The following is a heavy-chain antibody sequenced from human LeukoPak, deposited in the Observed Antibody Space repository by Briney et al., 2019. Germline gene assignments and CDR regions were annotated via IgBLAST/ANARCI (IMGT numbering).Heavy chain of an antibody. Sequence: ASVKVPCKTSGDTFTRNWMHWIRQGPGQGLEWMGVINPTGDYTMYAQKFQGRVIVTRDMSSNTDYMELGSLRSDDTAVYYCARDHSIDDKSWWLDPWGQGTLVTVSS. J-gene: IGHJ5*02. CDR3: ARDHSIDDKSWWLDP. V-gene: IGHV1-46*01. CDR2: INPTGDYT. D-gene: IGHD1-1*01. CDR1: GDTFTRNW.